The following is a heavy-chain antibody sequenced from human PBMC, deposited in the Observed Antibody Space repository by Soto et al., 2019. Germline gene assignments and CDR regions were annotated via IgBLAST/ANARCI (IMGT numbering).Heavy chain of an antibody. V-gene: IGHV4-39*01. J-gene: IGHJ5*02. CDR1: CCSISSSSYY. CDR3: ARHRARNWFDP. Sequence: SLTCIVSCCSISSSSYYWGCIRQPPGKGLEWIGSIYYSGSTYYNPSLKSRVTISVDTSKNQFSLKLSSVTAADTAVFYCARHRARNWFDPWGQGTLVTVS. D-gene: IGHD6-6*01. CDR2: IYYSGST.